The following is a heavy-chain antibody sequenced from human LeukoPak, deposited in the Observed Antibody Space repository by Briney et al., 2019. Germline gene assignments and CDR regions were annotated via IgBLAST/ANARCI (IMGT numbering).Heavy chain of an antibody. D-gene: IGHD3-10*01. CDR3: AKAKLLWFGELLNFDY. CDR2: ISGDGGST. J-gene: IGHJ4*02. Sequence: VGSLRLSCAASGFTFDDYAMHWVRQAPGKGLEWVSLISGDGGSTYYADSVKGRFTISRDNSKNSLYLQMNSLRTEDTALYYCAKAKLLWFGELLNFDYWGQGTLVTVSS. CDR1: GFTFDDYA. V-gene: IGHV3-43*02.